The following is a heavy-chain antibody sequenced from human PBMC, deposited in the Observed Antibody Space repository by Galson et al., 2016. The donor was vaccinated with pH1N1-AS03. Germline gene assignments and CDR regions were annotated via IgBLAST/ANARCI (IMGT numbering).Heavy chain of an antibody. J-gene: IGHJ3*01. Sequence: QSGAEVKKPGDSLKISCKSSGYGFNGYWTGWVRQTPGKGLEWMGIISPGDSDTRYSPSFQGPVTISADKSTRTTYLQWRSLKASDTAIYYCARPAHYDSSGRDALDVWGQGTMLIVSS. CDR1: GYGFNGYW. CDR3: ARPAHYDSSGRDALDV. D-gene: IGHD3-22*01. CDR2: ISPGDSDT. V-gene: IGHV5-51*03.